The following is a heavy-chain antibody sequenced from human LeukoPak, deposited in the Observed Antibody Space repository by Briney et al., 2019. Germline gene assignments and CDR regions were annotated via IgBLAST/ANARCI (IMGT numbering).Heavy chain of an antibody. CDR3: ARDSLSWNGYFDY. D-gene: IGHD1-1*01. CDR1: GCSFSPYW. V-gene: IGHV3-74*01. Sequence: GGSLRLSCVASGCSFSPYWMHWVRQAPGKGLVWVSRIDSDGSTTDYADSVEGRFTISRDNAKNTLFLQMNSLRADDTALYYCARDSLSWNGYFDYWGQGSLVTVSS. CDR2: IDSDGSTT. J-gene: IGHJ4*02.